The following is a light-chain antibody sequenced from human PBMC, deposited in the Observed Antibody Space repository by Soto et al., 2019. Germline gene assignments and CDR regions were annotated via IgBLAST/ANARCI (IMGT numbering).Light chain of an antibody. CDR1: QNIDSY. CDR2: DAS. J-gene: IGKJ1*01. CDR3: QQTYSTPWT. Sequence: DIQMTQSPSSLSASVGDRVSITFRASQNIDSYLNWYQQRPGKAPKLLIHDASSLQSGVPSRFSGSGSGTDFALTINSLQPEDFATIYCQQTYSTPWTFGQGTKVDIK. V-gene: IGKV1-39*01.